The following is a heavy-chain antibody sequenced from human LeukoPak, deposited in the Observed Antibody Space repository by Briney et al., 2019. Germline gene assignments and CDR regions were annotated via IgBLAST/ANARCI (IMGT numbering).Heavy chain of an antibody. J-gene: IGHJ4*02. CDR3: ATAAVAAMVY. Sequence: GGSLRLSCAASGFTFSDYYMSWIRQAPGKGLEWVSYISSSSSYTNYADSVKGRFTISRDNAKHSLYLQMNSLRAEDTAVYYCATAAVAAMVYWGQGTLVTVSS. V-gene: IGHV3-11*06. CDR2: ISSSSSYT. CDR1: GFTFSDYY. D-gene: IGHD2-15*01.